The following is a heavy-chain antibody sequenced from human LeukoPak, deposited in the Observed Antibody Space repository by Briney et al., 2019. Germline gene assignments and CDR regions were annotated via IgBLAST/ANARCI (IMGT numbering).Heavy chain of an antibody. CDR2: IRSNSDGGTT. CDR3: ATPDWTADY. CDR1: GFTFSSYT. J-gene: IGHJ4*02. Sequence: GGSLRLSCAASGFTFSSYTMNWVRQAPGKGLEWLGRIRSNSDGGTTNYAAPVNGRFTISRDDSINTVYLDMSSLKTEDTAVYYCATPDWTADYWGQGTLVTVSS. V-gene: IGHV3-15*01. D-gene: IGHD1-1*01.